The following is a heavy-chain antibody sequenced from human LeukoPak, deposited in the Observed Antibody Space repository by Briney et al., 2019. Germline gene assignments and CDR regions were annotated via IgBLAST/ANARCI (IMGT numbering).Heavy chain of an antibody. CDR3: ARRSASGTIDY. CDR1: GGSFSSYY. D-gene: IGHD6-13*01. Sequence: PSETLSLICTVSGGSFSSYYCGWTRQPPGKGLEWIGYIYSSGSTNYNPSLKSRVTMSVDTSKNQFSLKFSSVTAADTAVYYCARRSASGTIDYWGQGTLVTVSS. CDR2: IYSSGST. V-gene: IGHV4-59*12. J-gene: IGHJ4*02.